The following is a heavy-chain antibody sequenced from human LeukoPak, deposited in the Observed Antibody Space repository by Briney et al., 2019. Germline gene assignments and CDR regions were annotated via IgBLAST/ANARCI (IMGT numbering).Heavy chain of an antibody. J-gene: IGHJ6*03. D-gene: IGHD3-10*01. Sequence: PSETLSLTCTVSAGSISISSYYSGWIRQPPGKGLEWIGSMSYSGSTYYNPSLNSRVTIGVDTSKTPFSLKRSSVTAADTAVYYWARFYTTSQYGSGYMDVWGKGTTVTVSS. CDR2: MSYSGST. CDR1: AGSISISSYY. CDR3: ARFYTTSQYGSGYMDV. V-gene: IGHV4-39*01.